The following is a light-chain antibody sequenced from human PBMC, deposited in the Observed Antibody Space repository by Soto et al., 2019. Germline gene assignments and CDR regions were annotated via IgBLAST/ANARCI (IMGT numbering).Light chain of an antibody. V-gene: IGLV2-14*01. J-gene: IGLJ6*01. Sequence: QSVLTQPASVSGSPGQSITISCTGTSSDVGGYNYVSWYQQHPGKAPKLMIYEVSNRPSGVSNRFSGSKSGNTASLTISGLQAEDEADYYCRSYTSSSAGVFGSGTNVTVL. CDR2: EVS. CDR3: RSYTSSSAGV. CDR1: SSDVGGYNY.